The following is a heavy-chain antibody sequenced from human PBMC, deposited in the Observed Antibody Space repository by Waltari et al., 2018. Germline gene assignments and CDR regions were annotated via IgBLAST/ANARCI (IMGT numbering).Heavy chain of an antibody. CDR1: GFTVRSNY. CDR2: IYSGGST. D-gene: IGHD3-10*01. J-gene: IGHJ6*02. Sequence: EVQLVESGGGLIQPGGSLRLSCAASGFTVRSNYMSWVRQAPGKGLEWVSVIYSGGSTYYADSVKGRFTISRDNSKNTLYLQMNSLRAEDTAVYYCAREGSGSSYGMDVWGQGTTVTVSS. CDR3: AREGSGSSYGMDV. V-gene: IGHV3-53*01.